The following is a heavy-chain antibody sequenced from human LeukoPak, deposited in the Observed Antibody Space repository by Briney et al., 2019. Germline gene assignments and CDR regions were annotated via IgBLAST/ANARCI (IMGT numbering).Heavy chain of an antibody. V-gene: IGHV4-30-4*08. J-gene: IGHJ4*02. Sequence: PSETLSLTCTVSGGSISSGDYYWSWIRQPPGKGLEWIGYIYYSGSTYYNPSPKSRVTISVDTSKNQFSLKLSSVTAADTAVYYCARDSSSWYGFYWGQGTLVTVSS. CDR3: ARDSSSWYGFY. CDR1: GGSISSGDYY. CDR2: IYYSGST. D-gene: IGHD6-13*01.